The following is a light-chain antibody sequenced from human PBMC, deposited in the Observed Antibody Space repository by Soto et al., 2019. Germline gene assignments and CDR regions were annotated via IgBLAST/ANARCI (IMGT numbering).Light chain of an antibody. CDR3: SSYTGGNPSYV. V-gene: IGLV2-8*01. CDR2: EVT. Sequence: QSVLTQPPSASGAPGQSVTISCTGTSSDVGGYDYVSWYQQHPGIAPKLMIYEVTILPSGFSDRFSGSKSGNTASLTVSGLQAEDEADYYCSSYTGGNPSYVFGTGTKLTVL. J-gene: IGLJ1*01. CDR1: SSDVGGYDY.